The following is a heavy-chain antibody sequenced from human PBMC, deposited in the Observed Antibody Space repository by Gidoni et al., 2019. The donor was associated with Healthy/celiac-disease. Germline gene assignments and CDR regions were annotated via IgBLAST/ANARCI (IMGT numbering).Heavy chain of an antibody. Sequence: EVQLVESGGGLVKPGRPLRLSCTPSGFPFGVYAMSWFRQAPGKGLEWVGFIRSKAYGGTTEYAASVKGRFTISRDDSKSIAYLQMNSLKTEDTAVYYCTRDGLSSSWSSNWFDPWGQGTLVTVSS. J-gene: IGHJ5*02. CDR3: TRDGLSSSWSSNWFDP. D-gene: IGHD6-13*01. CDR1: GFPFGVYA. V-gene: IGHV3-49*05. CDR2: IRSKAYGGTT.